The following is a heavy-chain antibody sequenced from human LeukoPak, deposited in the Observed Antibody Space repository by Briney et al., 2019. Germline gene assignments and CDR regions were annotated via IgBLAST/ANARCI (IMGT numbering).Heavy chain of an antibody. V-gene: IGHV3-23*01. D-gene: IGHD6-13*01. CDR1: GFIFSSYA. CDR3: AKGLTGGEYSSSWFDY. J-gene: IGHJ4*02. CDR2: ISGTSGST. Sequence: PGGSLRLSCAASGFIFSSYAMSWGRQAPGKGLELVSVISGTSGSTYYADSVKGRFTISRDNSKNTLYLEMNSLRAEDTAVYYCAKGLTGGEYSSSWFDYWGQGTLVTVSS.